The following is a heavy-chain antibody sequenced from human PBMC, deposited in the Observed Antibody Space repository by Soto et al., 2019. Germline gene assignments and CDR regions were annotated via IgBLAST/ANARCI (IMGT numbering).Heavy chain of an antibody. CDR1: GFTFGASN. Sequence: EVQLVESGGDLVQPGGSLKLSCAASGFTFGASNLQWVRQASGKGLEWLGRIGSKGETYATTYAASVKGRVTISRYDSKRTGYVQVNSLDSEDTAVYYCSRDESDWFFNWGRGSLVTVSS. D-gene: IGHD3-9*01. CDR3: SRDESDWFFN. V-gene: IGHV3-73*02. CDR2: IGSKGETYAT. J-gene: IGHJ4*02.